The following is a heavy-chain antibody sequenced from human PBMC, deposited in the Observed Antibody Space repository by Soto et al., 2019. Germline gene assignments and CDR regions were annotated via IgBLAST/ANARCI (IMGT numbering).Heavy chain of an antibody. D-gene: IGHD5-12*01. CDR1: GGSISSYY. J-gene: IGHJ5*02. V-gene: IGHV4-59*01. CDR3: ARSGASLWLRLGWFDP. CDR2: IYYSGST. Sequence: PSETLSLTCTVSGGSISSYYWSWIRQPPGKGLEWIGYIYYSGSTNYNPSLKSRVTISVDTSKNQFSLKLSSVTAADTAVYYCARSGASLWLRLGWFDPWGQGTLVTVSS.